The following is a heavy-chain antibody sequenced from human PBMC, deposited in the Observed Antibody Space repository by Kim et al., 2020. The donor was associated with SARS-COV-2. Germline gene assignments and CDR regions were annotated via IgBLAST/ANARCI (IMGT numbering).Heavy chain of an antibody. CDR1: GFTFSSYG. J-gene: IGHJ6*02. CDR2: IWYDGSNK. CDR3: AKDLTRVGATSLTYYYYYGMDV. V-gene: IGHV3-33*06. D-gene: IGHD1-26*01. Sequence: GGSLRLSCAASGFTFSSYGMHWVRQAPGKGLEWVAVIWYDGSNKYYADSVKGRFTISRDNSKNTLYLQMNSLRAEDTAVYYCAKDLTRVGATSLTYYYYYGMDVWGQGTTVTVSS.